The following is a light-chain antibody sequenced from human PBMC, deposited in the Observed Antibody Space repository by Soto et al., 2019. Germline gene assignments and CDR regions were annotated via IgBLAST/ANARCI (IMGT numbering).Light chain of an antibody. V-gene: IGLV2-8*01. J-gene: IGLJ1*01. CDR3: SSPAGNNNYV. CDR2: AVT. Sequence: QSALTHPPSASFSPGHSVAMSCTGTSSDVGGQNYVSLYQQHPGKAPKLIIYAVTERPSGVPDRFSGSKSGNTASLTVSGLQTEDEADYYCSSPAGNNNYVFGTGTKVTVL. CDR1: SSDVGGQNY.